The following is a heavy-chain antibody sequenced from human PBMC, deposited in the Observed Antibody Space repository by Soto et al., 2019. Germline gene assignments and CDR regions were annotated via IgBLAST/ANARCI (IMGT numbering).Heavy chain of an antibody. V-gene: IGHV3-21*01. Sequence: EVQLVESGGGLVKPGGSLRLSCVASGFTFSGYSINWVRQAPGKGLEWVSYISGPSIYIYYADSVKERFTISRDNAKSAVYLQMNSLRAEDTAVYYCARVFRNGFNVWGQGTTVSVSS. CDR1: GFTFSGYS. CDR3: ARVFRNGFNV. D-gene: IGHD2-8*01. J-gene: IGHJ6*02. CDR2: ISGPSIYI.